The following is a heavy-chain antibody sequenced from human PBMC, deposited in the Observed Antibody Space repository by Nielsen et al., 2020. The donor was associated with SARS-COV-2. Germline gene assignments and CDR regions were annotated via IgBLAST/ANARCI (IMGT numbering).Heavy chain of an antibody. CDR3: ARERQLGYGMDV. CDR2: ISWNSGSI. Sequence: SLKISCAASGFTFDDYGMSWVRQAPGKGLEWVSGISWNSGSIGYADSVKGRFTISRENAKNSLYLQMNSLRAGDTAVYYCARERQLGYGMDVWGQGTTVTVSS. J-gene: IGHJ6*02. CDR1: GFTFDDYG. V-gene: IGHV3-9*01. D-gene: IGHD6-6*01.